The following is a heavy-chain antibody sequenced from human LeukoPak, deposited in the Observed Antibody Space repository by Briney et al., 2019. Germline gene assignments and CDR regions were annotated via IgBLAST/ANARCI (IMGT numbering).Heavy chain of an antibody. CDR3: ARHRGYYDSRTGRLDAFDI. D-gene: IGHD3-22*01. CDR1: GGSISSSSYC. CDR2: IYYSGST. Sequence: PSETLSLTCTVSGGSISSSSYCWGWIRQPPGKGLEWIGSIYYSGSTYYNPSPKSRVTISVDTSKNQFSLKLSSVTAADTAVYYCARHRGYYDSRTGRLDAFDIWGQGTMVTVSS. V-gene: IGHV4-39*01. J-gene: IGHJ3*02.